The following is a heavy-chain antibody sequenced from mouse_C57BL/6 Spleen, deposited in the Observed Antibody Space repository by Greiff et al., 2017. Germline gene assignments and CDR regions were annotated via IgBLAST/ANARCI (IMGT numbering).Heavy chain of an antibody. J-gene: IGHJ4*01. V-gene: IGHV1-80*01. CDR3: ARCCGSSFYAMDY. CDR1: GYAFSSYW. D-gene: IGHD1-1*01. Sequence: QVQLKESGAELVKPGASVKISCKASGYAFSSYWMNWVKQRPGKGLEGFGQFYPGDGDTNYNGTFKGKATLTADKSSSTAYMQLSSLTSEDSAVYFCARCCGSSFYAMDYWGQGTSVTVSS. CDR2: FYPGDGDT.